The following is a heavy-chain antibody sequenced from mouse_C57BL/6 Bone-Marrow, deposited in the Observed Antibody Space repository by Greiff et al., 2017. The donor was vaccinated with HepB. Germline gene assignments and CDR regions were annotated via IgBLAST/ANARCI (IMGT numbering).Heavy chain of an antibody. CDR3: AREGTVVGDY. J-gene: IGHJ2*01. Sequence: EVQLQESGGGLVQPGGSLKLSCAASGFTFSDYYMYWVRQTPEKRLEWVAYISNGGGSTYYPDTVKGRFTISRDNAKNTLYLQMSRLKSEDTAMYYCAREGTVVGDYWGQGTTLTVSS. CDR2: ISNGGGST. D-gene: IGHD1-1*01. CDR1: GFTFSDYY. V-gene: IGHV5-12*01.